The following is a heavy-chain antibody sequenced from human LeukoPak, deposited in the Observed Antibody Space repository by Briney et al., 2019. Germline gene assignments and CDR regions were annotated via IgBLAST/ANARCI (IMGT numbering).Heavy chain of an antibody. Sequence: PGGSLRLSCAASGFTFSGSAIHWVRQASGKGLEWVGRIETKTNSYATAYAASVKGRFTISRDDAKNTAYLQMNSLKSEDTAVYYCTIEYSSSWYLDYWGQGTLVTVSS. CDR3: TIEYSSSWYLDY. CDR2: IETKTNSYAT. D-gene: IGHD6-13*01. V-gene: IGHV3-73*01. CDR1: GFTFSGSA. J-gene: IGHJ4*02.